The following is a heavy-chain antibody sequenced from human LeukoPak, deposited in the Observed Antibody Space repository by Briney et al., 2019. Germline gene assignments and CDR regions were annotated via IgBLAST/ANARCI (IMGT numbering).Heavy chain of an antibody. CDR3: ASLPCGGDCYSGG. CDR2: IYYSGST. Sequence: SETLSLTCTVSGGSISSYYWSWIRQPSGKGLEWIGYIYYSGSTNYNPSLKSRVTKSVDTSKNQFSLKLSSVTAADTAVYYCASLPCGGDCYSGGWGQGTLVTVSS. J-gene: IGHJ4*02. V-gene: IGHV4-59*08. CDR1: GGSISSYY. D-gene: IGHD2-21*02.